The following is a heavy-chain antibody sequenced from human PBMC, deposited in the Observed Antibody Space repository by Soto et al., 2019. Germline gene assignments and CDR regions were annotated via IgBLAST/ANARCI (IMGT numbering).Heavy chain of an antibody. CDR1: GGTFSSYA. V-gene: IGHV1-69*12. D-gene: IGHD3-10*01. CDR3: ARDPTITMVRGGGMDV. CDR2: IIPIFGTA. J-gene: IGHJ6*02. Sequence: QVQLVQSGAEVKKPGSSVKVSCKVSGGTFSSYAISWVRQAPGQGLEWMGGIIPIFGTANYAQKFQGRVTITADESTSTAYMELSSLRSEDTAVYYCARDPTITMVRGGGMDVWGQGTTVTVSS.